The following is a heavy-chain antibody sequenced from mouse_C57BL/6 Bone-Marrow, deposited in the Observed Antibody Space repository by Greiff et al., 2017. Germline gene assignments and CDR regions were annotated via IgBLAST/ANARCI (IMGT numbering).Heavy chain of an antibody. V-gene: IGHV5-16*01. Sequence: EVKLMESEGGLVQPGSSMKLSCTASGFTFSDSYLAWVRQVPEKGLEWVANINYDGSSTYYLDSLKSRFIISRDNAKNILYLQMSSLKSEDTATYYCAREGPYYYYAMDYWGQGTSVTVSS. CDR2: INYDGSST. J-gene: IGHJ4*01. CDR3: AREGPYYYYAMDY. D-gene: IGHD2-10*01. CDR1: GFTFSDSY.